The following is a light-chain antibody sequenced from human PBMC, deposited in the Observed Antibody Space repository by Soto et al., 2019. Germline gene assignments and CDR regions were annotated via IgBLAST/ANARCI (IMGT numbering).Light chain of an antibody. CDR2: GAS. CDR3: QPYNNWWT. J-gene: IGKJ1*01. Sequence: ELVMTQSPATLSVSPGERATLSCRASQSVSSNLAWYQQKPGQAPRLLIYGASTRATGIPARFSGSGSGTEFTHTISSLQSEDFAVYYCQPYNNWWTFGQGTKVQIK. V-gene: IGKV3-15*01. CDR1: QSVSSN.